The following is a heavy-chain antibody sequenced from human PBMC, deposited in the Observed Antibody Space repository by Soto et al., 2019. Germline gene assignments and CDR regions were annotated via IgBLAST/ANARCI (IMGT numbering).Heavy chain of an antibody. V-gene: IGHV3-33*01. CDR1: GFTFSSYG. J-gene: IGHJ4*02. CDR3: ARDMSEVATIFGPGDY. Sequence: QVQLVESGGGVVQPGRSLRLSCAASGFTFSSYGMHWVRQAPGKGLEWVAVIWYDGSNKYYADSVKGRFTISRDNSKNTLYLQMNSLRAEDTAVYYCARDMSEVATIFGPGDYWGQGTLVAVSS. D-gene: IGHD3-3*01. CDR2: IWYDGSNK.